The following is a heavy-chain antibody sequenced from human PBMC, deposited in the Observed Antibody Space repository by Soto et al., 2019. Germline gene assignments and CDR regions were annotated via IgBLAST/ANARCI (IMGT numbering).Heavy chain of an antibody. J-gene: IGHJ4*02. CDR1: GFTFGSYA. CDR2: ISGSGGST. CDR3: AKDPLHSPAFDY. D-gene: IGHD4-4*01. V-gene: IGHV3-23*01. Sequence: PGGSLRLSCAASGFTFGSYAMSWVRQAPGKGLEWVSAISGSGGSTYYADSVKGRFTISRDNSKNTLYLQMNSLRAGDTAVYYCAKDPLHSPAFDYWGQGTLVTVSS.